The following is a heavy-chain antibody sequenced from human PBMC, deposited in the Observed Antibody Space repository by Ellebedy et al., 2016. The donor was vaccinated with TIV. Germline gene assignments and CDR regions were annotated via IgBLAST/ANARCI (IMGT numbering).Heavy chain of an antibody. Sequence: MPSETLSLTCTVSGGSISSYYWSWIRQPAGKGMEWIGRIYTSGSTNYNPSLKSRVTMSVDTSKNQFSLKLSSVTAADTAVYYCASGYSSGWLDYWGQGTLVTVSS. CDR2: IYTSGST. J-gene: IGHJ4*02. CDR3: ASGYSSGWLDY. V-gene: IGHV4-4*07. D-gene: IGHD6-19*01. CDR1: GGSISSYY.